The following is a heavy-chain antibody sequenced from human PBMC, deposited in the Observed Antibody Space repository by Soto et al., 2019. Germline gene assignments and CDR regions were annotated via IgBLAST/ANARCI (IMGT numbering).Heavy chain of an antibody. D-gene: IGHD6-13*01. CDR1: GSTFSSYA. CDR2: IIPIFGTA. CDR3: ATSIAAAFVNWFDP. J-gene: IGHJ5*02. Sequence: GASVKVSCKASGSTFSSYAISWVRQAPGQGLEWMGGIIPIFGTANYAQKFQGRVTITADKSTSTAYMELSSLRSEDTAVYYCATSIAAAFVNWFDPWGQGTLVTVSS. V-gene: IGHV1-69*06.